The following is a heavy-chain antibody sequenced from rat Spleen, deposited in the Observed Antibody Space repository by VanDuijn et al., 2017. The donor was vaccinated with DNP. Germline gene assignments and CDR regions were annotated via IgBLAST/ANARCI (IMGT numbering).Heavy chain of an antibody. CDR2: ITGSGGNT. J-gene: IGHJ4*01. Sequence: EVQLVESGGGLVQPGRSLKLSCAASGFTFSDYYMAWVRQVPGKGLEWVASITGSGGNTYHPDSVKGRFTISRDNAQNTLDLQMNSLRSEDTATYYCIRRTVVTGAMDAWGQGTTVAVSS. V-gene: IGHV5-25*01. CDR3: IRRTVVTGAMDA. CDR1: GFTFSDYY. D-gene: IGHD1-1*01.